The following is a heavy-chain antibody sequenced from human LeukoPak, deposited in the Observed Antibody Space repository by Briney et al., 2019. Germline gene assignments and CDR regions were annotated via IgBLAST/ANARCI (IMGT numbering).Heavy chain of an antibody. CDR1: GFTFSSYA. V-gene: IGHV3-23*01. J-gene: IGHJ6*03. D-gene: IGHD3-3*01. Sequence: GGSLRLSCAASGFTFSSYAMSWVRQAPGKGLEWVSVISGSGGSTDYADSVKGRFTISRDNSKNTLYLQMNSLRAEDTAVYYCASPLRFLETGDYYYMDVWGKGTTVTVSS. CDR3: ASPLRFLETGDYYYMDV. CDR2: ISGSGGST.